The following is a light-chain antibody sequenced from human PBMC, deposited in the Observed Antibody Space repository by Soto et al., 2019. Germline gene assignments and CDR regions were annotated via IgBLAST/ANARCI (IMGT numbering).Light chain of an antibody. V-gene: IGKV2-28*01. CDR2: LGS. CDR3: GQGLATPLT. Sequence: IVLTQSPLSLPVTPGEPASISCRSSQGLLNSNGYNYLDWYLQKPGQSPQVLIYLGSNRASGVPDRFSGSGSGTDFTLKISRVEAEGVGVYYCGQGLATPLTFGGGTKVDIK. J-gene: IGKJ4*01. CDR1: QGLLNSNGYNY.